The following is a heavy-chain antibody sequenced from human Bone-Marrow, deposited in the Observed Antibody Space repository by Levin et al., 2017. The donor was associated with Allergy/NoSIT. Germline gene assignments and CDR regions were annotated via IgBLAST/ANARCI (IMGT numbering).Heavy chain of an antibody. CDR1: EFAFSSYS. CDR3: ARDLTDFWALDV. J-gene: IGHJ6*04. Sequence: GESLKISCAASEFAFSSYSMNWVRQSPGKGLEWVSSITGSGSYIFYADSVKGRFTISRDNAKNSLYLQMNSLRAEDTAVYYCARDLTDFWALDVWGKGTTVTVSS. D-gene: IGHD3/OR15-3a*01. CDR2: ITGSGSYI. V-gene: IGHV3-21*01.